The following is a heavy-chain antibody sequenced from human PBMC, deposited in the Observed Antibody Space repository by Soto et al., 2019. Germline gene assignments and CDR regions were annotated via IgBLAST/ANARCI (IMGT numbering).Heavy chain of an antibody. J-gene: IGHJ6*02. CDR1: GGSVNTGDNY. Sequence: HVQLHQSGPRLVKPSQTLSLECSVIGGSVNTGDNYWSLVRQSPGRGLEWIGYIYHTGNTFYNPALEHRVTMSVDASKNQFARTLTSVTAADTAVYFCAREPLDGMDVWGQGTNVTVSS. V-gene: IGHV4-30-4*01. CDR2: IYHTGNT. CDR3: AREPLDGMDV.